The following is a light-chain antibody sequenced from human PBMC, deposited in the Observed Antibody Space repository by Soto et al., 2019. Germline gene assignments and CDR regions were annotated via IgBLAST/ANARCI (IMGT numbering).Light chain of an antibody. J-gene: IGKJ5*01. Sequence: VVMTQSPATLSVSPGERATLSCRASESVSSNLAWYQQRPGQAPRLVIYGASTRATGIPARFSGGGSGTEFTLTISSLQSEDFAVYYCQQYNSWPPITFGQGTRLEVK. CDR2: GAS. V-gene: IGKV3-15*01. CDR3: QQYNSWPPIT. CDR1: ESVSSN.